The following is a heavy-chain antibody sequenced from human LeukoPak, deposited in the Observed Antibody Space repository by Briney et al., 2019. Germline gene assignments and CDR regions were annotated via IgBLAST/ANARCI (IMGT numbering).Heavy chain of an antibody. CDR3: ARVGASSSWYGSYYYYYIYF. J-gene: IGHJ6*03. CDR2: ISNSGSYI. CDR1: GFTFSSYT. Sequence: GESLRLSCAASGFTFSSYTMSWVRQAPGKGLEWVSLISNSGSYIYYAESMKGRVTISRDNAKNSLFLQMNSLRDEDTALYYCARVGASSSWYGSYYYYYIYFWGLGTTVTVFS. V-gene: IGHV3-21*01. D-gene: IGHD6-13*01.